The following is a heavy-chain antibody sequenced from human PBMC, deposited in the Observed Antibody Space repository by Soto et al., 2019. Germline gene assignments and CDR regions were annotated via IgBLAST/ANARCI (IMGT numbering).Heavy chain of an antibody. Sequence: SETLSLTCTVSCGSNRNNFLTWNPQPPRQGQERVGYISSSGSTDYNPSLRSRLTISVDTSKTQLSLKLSSVTAADTAVYYCARGSLEDIVVVPDYYYYYYMDVWGKGTTVTVSS. J-gene: IGHJ6*03. CDR1: CGSNRNNF. CDR3: ARGSLEDIVVVPDYYYYYYMDV. V-gene: IGHV4-59*12. D-gene: IGHD2-2*01. CDR2: ISSSGST.